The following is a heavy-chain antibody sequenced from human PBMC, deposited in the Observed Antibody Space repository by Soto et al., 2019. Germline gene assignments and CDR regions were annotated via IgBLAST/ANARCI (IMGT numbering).Heavy chain of an antibody. CDR1: GYTFTSYD. D-gene: IGHD3-16*02. CDR2: MNPNSGNT. CDR3: ARGPLQLGEVSLYRFIY. V-gene: IGHV1-8*01. J-gene: IGHJ4*02. Sequence: QVQLVQSGAEVKKPGASVKVSCKASGYTFTSYDINWVRQATGQGLEWMGWMNPNSGNTGYAQKFQGRVTMTRNTSISTAYMELSSLRYEDTAVDYCARGPLQLGEVSLYRFIYWGQGTLVTVSS.